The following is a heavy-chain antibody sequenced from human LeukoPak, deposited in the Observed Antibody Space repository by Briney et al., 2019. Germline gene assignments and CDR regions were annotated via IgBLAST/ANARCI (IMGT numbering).Heavy chain of an antibody. CDR1: GYSISSAYY. CDR3: ARDREVGATGYYFDY. J-gene: IGHJ4*02. D-gene: IGHD1-26*01. Sequence: SETLSLTCTVSGYSISSAYYWGWIRQPPGRGLEWIGNIYHSGSTYYNPSLKSRVSISVDTSKNQFSLKLSSVTAADTAVYYCARDREVGATGYYFDYWGQGTLVTVSS. CDR2: IYHSGST. V-gene: IGHV4-38-2*02.